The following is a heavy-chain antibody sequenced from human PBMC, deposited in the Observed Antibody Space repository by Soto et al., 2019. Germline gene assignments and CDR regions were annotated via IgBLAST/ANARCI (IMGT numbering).Heavy chain of an antibody. D-gene: IGHD2-15*01. Sequence: QVQLVQSGAEVKKPGSSVKVSCKASGGTFSSYVISWVRQAPGQGPEWMGGIIPMYGTVNYAQKFQDSVTVIADTSTSTAYMALGSLGSEDTAVYYCARDLGGCSGGSCRYHCCDPWGQGNLVTVS. J-gene: IGHJ5*02. CDR2: IIPMYGTV. V-gene: IGHV1-69*06. CDR1: GGTFSSYV. CDR3: ARDLGGCSGGSCRYHCCDP.